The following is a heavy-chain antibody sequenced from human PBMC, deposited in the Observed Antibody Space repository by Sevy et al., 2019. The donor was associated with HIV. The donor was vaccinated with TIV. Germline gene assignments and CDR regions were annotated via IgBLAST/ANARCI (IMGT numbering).Heavy chain of an antibody. CDR3: AKDSILVAGHFDY. V-gene: IGHV3-23*01. CDR2: FTGSGTNT. CDR1: GFTFSSYA. Sequence: GWSLRLSCAASGFTFSSYAMSWVRQAPGKGLEWVSSFTGSGTNTFYADSVKGRFTISRDNSKNTLYLQMNSLRAEDTAVYYCAKDSILVAGHFDYWGQGTLVTVSS. J-gene: IGHJ4*02. D-gene: IGHD6-19*01.